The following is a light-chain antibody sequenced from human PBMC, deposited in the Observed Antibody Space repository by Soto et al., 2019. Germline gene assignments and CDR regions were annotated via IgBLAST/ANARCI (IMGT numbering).Light chain of an antibody. CDR2: DAS. CDR1: QSVSTY. J-gene: IGKJ5*01. V-gene: IGKV3-11*01. Sequence: EIVLTQSPATLSLSPGERATLSCRASQSVSTYLAWYQQRPGQAPRLLIYDASYRATDIPPRFSGSASGTDFPLTISSLEPEDFAVYYCQQRRSSPSTITFGQGTRLDIK. CDR3: QQRRSSPSTIT.